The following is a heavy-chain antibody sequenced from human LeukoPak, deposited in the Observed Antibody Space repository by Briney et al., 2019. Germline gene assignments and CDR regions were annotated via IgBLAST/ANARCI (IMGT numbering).Heavy chain of an antibody. CDR3: ARDYGDYVLYFGY. CDR2: INPNSGGT. CDR1: GYTFTGYY. Sequence: APVKVSCKASGYTFTGYYMHWVRQAPGQGLEWMGWINPNSGGTNYAQKFQGRVTMTRDTSISTAYMELSRLRSDDTAVYYCARDYGDYVLYFGYWGQGTLVTVSS. J-gene: IGHJ4*02. D-gene: IGHD4-17*01. V-gene: IGHV1-2*02.